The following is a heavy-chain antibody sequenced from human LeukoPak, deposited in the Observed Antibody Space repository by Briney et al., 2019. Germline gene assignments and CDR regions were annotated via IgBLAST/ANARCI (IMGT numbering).Heavy chain of an antibody. V-gene: IGHV3-30-3*01. CDR2: ISYDGTNK. CDR1: GFTFSNYA. J-gene: IGHJ4*02. Sequence: GGSLRLSCAASGFTFSNYAMHWVRQAPGKGLEWVAVISYDGTNKYYADSVKGRFTISRDNSQNTLYLQMNSLRAEDTAVYYCARVGDWGQYFDYWGQGTLVTVSS. D-gene: IGHD7-27*01. CDR3: ARVGDWGQYFDY.